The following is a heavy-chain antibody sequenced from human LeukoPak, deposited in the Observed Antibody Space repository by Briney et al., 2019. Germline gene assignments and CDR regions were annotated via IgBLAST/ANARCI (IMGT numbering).Heavy chain of an antibody. V-gene: IGHV4-34*01. Sequence: SETLSLTCAVYGGSFSGYYWSWIRQPPGKGLEWIGSIYYSGSTYYNPSLKSRVTISVDTSKNQFSLKLSSVTAADTAVYYCARCPLGYCSGGSCPLFDYWGQGTLVTVSS. CDR2: IYYSGST. CDR3: ARCPLGYCSGGSCPLFDY. J-gene: IGHJ4*02. CDR1: GGSFSGYY. D-gene: IGHD2-15*01.